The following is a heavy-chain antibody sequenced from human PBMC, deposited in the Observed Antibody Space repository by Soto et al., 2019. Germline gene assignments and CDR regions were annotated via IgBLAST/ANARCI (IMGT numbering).Heavy chain of an antibody. CDR1: GFTFSSNA. Sequence: EVQLLESGGGLVQPGGSLRLSWAASGFTFSSNAMNWVRQAPGKGLEWVSVISGSGGSTYYADSVKCRFTICSDNFKNPLNLQMNSLRAEDTAVYYCASRSSVWYFGYWGQGNLVTGSS. J-gene: IGHJ4*02. V-gene: IGHV3-23*01. D-gene: IGHD6-19*01. CDR3: ASRSSVWYFGY. CDR2: ISGSGGST.